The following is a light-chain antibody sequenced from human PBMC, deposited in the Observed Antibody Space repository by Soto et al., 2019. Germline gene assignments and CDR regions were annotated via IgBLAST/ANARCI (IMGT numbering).Light chain of an antibody. J-gene: IGKJ5*01. Sequence: EIVLTQSPATLSLSPGERATLSCRASQSVSSYLAWYQQKPGQAPRLLIYDASNRATGIPARFSGSGSATDFTLTISSLEPEDVAVYYCQQRINWITFGQGTRLEIK. CDR1: QSVSSY. CDR2: DAS. V-gene: IGKV3-11*01. CDR3: QQRINWIT.